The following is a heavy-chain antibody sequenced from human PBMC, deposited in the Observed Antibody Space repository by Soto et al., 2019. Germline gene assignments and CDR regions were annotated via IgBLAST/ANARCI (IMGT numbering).Heavy chain of an antibody. J-gene: IGHJ4*02. V-gene: IGHV3-15*01. CDR3: TTVLRYFYDGSGYR. D-gene: IGHD3-22*01. CDR1: GFTFSNAW. CDR2: IKSKTDGEAI. Sequence: GGSLRLSFAASGFTFSNAWLAWVRQGPGNGLEWVGRIKSKTDGEAIDYAASVKGRFTISRDDSKNTVYLQMNSLETEDTALDYCTTVLRYFYDGSGYRWGQGTQVTVSS.